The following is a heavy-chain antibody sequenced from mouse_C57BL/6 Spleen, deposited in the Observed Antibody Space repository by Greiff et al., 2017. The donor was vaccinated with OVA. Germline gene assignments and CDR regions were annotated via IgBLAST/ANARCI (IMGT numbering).Heavy chain of an antibody. D-gene: IGHD4-1*01. Sequence: EVKLVESGPGLVKPSQSLSLTCSVTGYSITSGYYWNWIRQFPGNKLEWMGYISYDGSNNYNPSLKNRISITRDTSKNQFFLKLNSVTTEDTATYYCARAWDPYYFDYWGQGTTLTVSS. V-gene: IGHV3-6*01. CDR2: ISYDGSN. CDR3: ARAWDPYYFDY. CDR1: GYSITSGYY. J-gene: IGHJ2*01.